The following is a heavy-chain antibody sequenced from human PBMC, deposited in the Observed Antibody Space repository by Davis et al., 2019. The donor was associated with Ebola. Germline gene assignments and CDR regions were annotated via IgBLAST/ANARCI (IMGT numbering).Heavy chain of an antibody. CDR2: IKQDGGEK. CDR3: ASGDGRGSSYDMDV. D-gene: IGHD5-12*01. CDR1: GFTFSNAW. J-gene: IGHJ6*02. V-gene: IGHV3-7*03. Sequence: GGSLRLSCAASGFTFSNAWMSWVRQAPGKGLEWVAIIKQDGGEKYYVDSVKGRFTISRDNAKNSVFLQMNSLRGEDTALYYCASGDGRGSSYDMDVWGQGTTVTVSS.